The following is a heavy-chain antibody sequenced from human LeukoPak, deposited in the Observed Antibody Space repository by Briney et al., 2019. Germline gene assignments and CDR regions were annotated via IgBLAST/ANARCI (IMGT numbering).Heavy chain of an antibody. J-gene: IGHJ4*02. CDR1: GGSIRSSSHY. V-gene: IGHV4-39*07. Sequence: SETLSLTCTVSGGSIRSSSHYWGWIRQPPGEGLEWIGIIYQSGTTYYNASLKSRVTISVDTSKNQFSLKLTSVTAADTAVYYCARAVGYYFDNSGPSKTFDYWGQGTLVTVSS. CDR3: ARAVGYYFDNSGPSKTFDY. CDR2: IYQSGTT. D-gene: IGHD3-22*01.